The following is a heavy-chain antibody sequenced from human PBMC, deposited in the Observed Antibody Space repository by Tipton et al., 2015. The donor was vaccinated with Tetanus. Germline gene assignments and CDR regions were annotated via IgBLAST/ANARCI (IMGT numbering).Heavy chain of an antibody. Sequence: MQLVQSGGEVKKPGEPLKISCKGSGYIFNNYWIGWVRQKPGKGLEWMGIIYPGDSDTRYSPSFQGQVTISVDKSINTAYLQWSSLKASDTSMFYCARAHCTDGVCNFDFWGQGALVTVAS. CDR1: GYIFNNYW. J-gene: IGHJ4*02. V-gene: IGHV5-51*01. D-gene: IGHD2-8*01. CDR3: ARAHCTDGVCNFDF. CDR2: IYPGDSDT.